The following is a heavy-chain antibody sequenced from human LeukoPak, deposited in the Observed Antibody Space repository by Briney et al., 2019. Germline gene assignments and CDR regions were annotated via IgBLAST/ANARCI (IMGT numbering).Heavy chain of an antibody. V-gene: IGHV1-2*02. CDR3: ARSPSGELDY. D-gene: IGHD1-26*01. J-gene: IGHJ4*02. CDR1: GYTFTSYY. Sequence: GASVKVSCKTSGYTFTSYYIHCGRQAPGQGLDYMGWINPDNGGTNYAQNFQGRVIMTRDTSISTAYMQLSRLTSDDTAVYYCARSPSGELDYWGRGTLVSVSS. CDR2: INPDNGGT.